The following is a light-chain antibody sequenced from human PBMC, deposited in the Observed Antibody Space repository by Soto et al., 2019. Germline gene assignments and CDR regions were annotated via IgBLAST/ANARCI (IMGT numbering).Light chain of an antibody. CDR2: DAS. Sequence: EIVLTQSPATLSLSPGERATLSCRASQSVSSYLAWYQQKPGQAPRLLIYDASNRATGIPARFSGGGSGTDFPLTNSSLEPEDFAVYYCQQRFNWPRFTFGQGTKLEIK. V-gene: IGKV3-11*01. CDR3: QQRFNWPRFT. J-gene: IGKJ2*01. CDR1: QSVSSY.